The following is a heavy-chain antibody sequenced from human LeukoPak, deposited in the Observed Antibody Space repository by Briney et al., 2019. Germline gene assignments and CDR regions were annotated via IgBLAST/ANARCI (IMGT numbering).Heavy chain of an antibody. D-gene: IGHD3-22*01. CDR3: AGRRVVYYYDSRTGRDFDY. V-gene: IGHV4-59*12. CDR1: GGSISSYY. Sequence: NPSETLSLTCTVSGGSISSYYWSWIRQPPGKGLEWIGYIYYSGSTNYNPSLKSRVTISVDTSKNQFSLKLSSVTAADTAVYYCAGRRVVYYYDSRTGRDFDYWGQGTLVTVSS. CDR2: IYYSGST. J-gene: IGHJ4*02.